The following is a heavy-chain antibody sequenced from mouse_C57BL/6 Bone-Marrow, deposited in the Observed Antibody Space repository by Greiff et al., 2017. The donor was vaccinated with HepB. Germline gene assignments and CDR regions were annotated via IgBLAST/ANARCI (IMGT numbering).Heavy chain of an antibody. D-gene: IGHD2-1*01. J-gene: IGHJ4*01. Sequence: DVKLQESGPELVKPGDSVKISCKASGYSFTGYFMNWVMQSHGKSLEWIGRINPYNGDTFYNQKFKGKATLTVDKSSSTAHMELRSLTSEDSAVYYCARGTDGNFAMDYWGQGTSVTVSS. CDR3: ARGTDGNFAMDY. CDR2: INPYNGDT. V-gene: IGHV1-20*01. CDR1: GYSFTGYF.